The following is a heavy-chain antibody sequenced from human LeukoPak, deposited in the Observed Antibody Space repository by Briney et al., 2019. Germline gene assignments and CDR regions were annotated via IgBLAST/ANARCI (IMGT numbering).Heavy chain of an antibody. CDR1: GYTLTELS. V-gene: IGHV1-24*01. J-gene: IGHJ5*02. D-gene: IGHD3-3*01. CDR2: FDPDDGET. CDR3: TTRSYYDFWKGWFDP. Sequence: ASVKVSCKVSGYTLTELSMHWVRQAPGKGLEWMGGFDPDDGETIYAQKFQGRVTMTEDASTDTAYMELSSLRSEDTAVYYCTTRSYYDFWKGWFDPWGQGTLVTVSS.